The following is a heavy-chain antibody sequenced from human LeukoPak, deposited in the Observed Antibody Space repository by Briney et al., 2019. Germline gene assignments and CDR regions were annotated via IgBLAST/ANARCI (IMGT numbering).Heavy chain of an antibody. J-gene: IGHJ4*02. Sequence: SETLSLTCTVSGCSISSGDYYWSWIRQPPGKGLEWIGYIYYSGSTYYNPSLKSRVTISVDTSKNQFSLKLSSVTAADTAVYYCARGENRYCSSTSCPPGDYWGQGTLVTVSS. CDR3: ARGENRYCSSTSCPPGDY. D-gene: IGHD2-2*01. CDR1: GCSISSGDYY. V-gene: IGHV4-30-4*01. CDR2: IYYSGST.